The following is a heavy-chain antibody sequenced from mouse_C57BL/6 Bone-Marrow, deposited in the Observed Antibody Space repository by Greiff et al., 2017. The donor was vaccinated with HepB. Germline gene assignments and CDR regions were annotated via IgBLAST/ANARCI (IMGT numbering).Heavy chain of an antibody. CDR2: IDPENGDT. D-gene: IGHD3-3*01. V-gene: IGHV14-4*01. J-gene: IGHJ2*01. Sequence: VHVKQSGAELVRPGASVKLSCTASGFNIKDDYMHWVKQRPEQGLEWIGWIDPENGDTEYASKFQGKATITADTSSNTAYLQLSSLTSEDTAVYYCTPGAGPYYFDYWGRGTTLTVSS. CDR1: GFNIKDDY. CDR3: TPGAGPYYFDY.